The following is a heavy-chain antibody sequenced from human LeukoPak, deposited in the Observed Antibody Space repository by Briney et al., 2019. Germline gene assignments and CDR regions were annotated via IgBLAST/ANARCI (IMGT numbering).Heavy chain of an antibody. D-gene: IGHD5-18*01. Sequence: SETLSLTCTVSGDSINSLDLWSWVRQPPGKGLEWIGEMYLSGTTHSNPSVKSRVTISIDKSKNQFFLNLSSVTAADTAVYYCARGGGYSYGNFDYWGQGTLVTVSS. J-gene: IGHJ4*02. CDR3: ARGGGYSYGNFDY. CDR1: GDSINSLDL. V-gene: IGHV4-4*02. CDR2: MYLSGTT.